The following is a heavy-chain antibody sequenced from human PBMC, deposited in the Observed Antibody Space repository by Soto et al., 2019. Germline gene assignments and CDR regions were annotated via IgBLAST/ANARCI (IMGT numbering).Heavy chain of an antibody. CDR1: GGSISSYF. CDR2: VYYSGST. CDR3: TRVMWELLQVFDY. Sequence: SETLSLTCTVSGGSISSYFWSWIRQPPGKGLEWIGYVYYSGSTNYNPSLKSRITISVDTSKNQFSLKLSSVTAADTAVYYCTRVMWELLQVFDYWGQGTLVTVSS. J-gene: IGHJ4*02. V-gene: IGHV4-59*08. D-gene: IGHD1-26*01.